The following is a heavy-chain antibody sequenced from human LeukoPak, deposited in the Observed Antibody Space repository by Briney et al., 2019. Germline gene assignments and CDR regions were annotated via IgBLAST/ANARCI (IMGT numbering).Heavy chain of an antibody. Sequence: SGTLSLTCTVSGASISSSYWSCIRQPPGKRLEWIGYIYYNGNTNSNPSLKSRVTISADTSKNQFSLNLSSVTAADTAVYYCVRGNYDNRGYSNAFDVWGQGAMVTVSS. D-gene: IGHD3-22*01. V-gene: IGHV4-59*01. CDR2: IYYNGNT. CDR3: VRGNYDNRGYSNAFDV. CDR1: GASISSSY. J-gene: IGHJ3*01.